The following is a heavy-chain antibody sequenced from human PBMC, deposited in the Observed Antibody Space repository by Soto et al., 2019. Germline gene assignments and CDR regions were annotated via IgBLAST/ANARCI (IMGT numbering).Heavy chain of an antibody. D-gene: IGHD3-22*01. CDR3: ARLLGDSRYSYFDY. J-gene: IGHJ4*02. CDR1: GYSFSKYW. Sequence: PGESLKISCKGSGYSFSKYWIGWVRQMPGKGLEWMGIIYPGDSDTRYSPSFQGQVTISADKSISTAYLQWSSLKASDTAMYYWARLLGDSRYSYFDYWGQGTLVTVSS. V-gene: IGHV5-51*01. CDR2: IYPGDSDT.